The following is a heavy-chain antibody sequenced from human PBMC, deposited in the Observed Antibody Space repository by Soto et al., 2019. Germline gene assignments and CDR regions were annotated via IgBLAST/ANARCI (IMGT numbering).Heavy chain of an antibody. Sequence: EVQLVESGGGLIQPGGSLRLSCAASGFPVSKSYMSWVRQAPGEGLEWVSVIYSGGSTNYADSVKGRFTISRDNSKNTLYLQMNSLRVEDTAVYYCARDTYYYDSSGQPYWGQGTLVTVSS. J-gene: IGHJ4*02. CDR2: IYSGGST. V-gene: IGHV3-53*01. D-gene: IGHD3-22*01. CDR3: ARDTYYYDSSGQPY. CDR1: GFPVSKSY.